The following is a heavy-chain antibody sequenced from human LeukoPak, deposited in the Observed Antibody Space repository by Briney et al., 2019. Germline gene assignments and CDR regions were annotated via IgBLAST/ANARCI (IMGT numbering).Heavy chain of an antibody. V-gene: IGHV3-30*04. CDR1: GFTFSSYA. CDR3: ARDQYQLTGDGAFDI. J-gene: IGHJ3*02. Sequence: GRSLRLSCAASGFTFSSYAMHWVRQAPGKGLEWVAVISYDGSNKYYADSVKGRFTISRDNSKNTLYLQMNSLRAEDTAVYYCARDQYQLTGDGAFDIWGQGTMVTVPS. CDR2: ISYDGSNK. D-gene: IGHD2-2*01.